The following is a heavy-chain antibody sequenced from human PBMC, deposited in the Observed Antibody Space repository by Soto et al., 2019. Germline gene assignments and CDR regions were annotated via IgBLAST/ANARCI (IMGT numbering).Heavy chain of an antibody. D-gene: IGHD2-15*01. CDR1: GGSISSYY. Sequence: PWETLSLTCTVSGGSISSYYWSWIRQPPGKGLEWIGYIYYSGSTNYNPSLKSRVTISVDTSKNQFSLKLSSVTAADTAVYYCAREGTDCSGGSCYSPDFDYWGQGTLVTVSS. J-gene: IGHJ4*02. CDR3: AREGTDCSGGSCYSPDFDY. CDR2: IYYSGST. V-gene: IGHV4-59*01.